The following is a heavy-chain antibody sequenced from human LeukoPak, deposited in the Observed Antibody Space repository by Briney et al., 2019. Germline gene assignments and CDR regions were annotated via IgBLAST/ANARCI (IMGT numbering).Heavy chain of an antibody. J-gene: IGHJ6*03. CDR3: AGGSYDYYYMDV. D-gene: IGHD5-18*01. CDR1: GGSISSYY. V-gene: IGHV4-59*01. Sequence: PSETLSLTCTVSGGSISSYYWSWIRQPPGKGLEWIGYIYYSGSTNYNPPLKSRVTISVDTSKNQFSLKLTSVTAADTAVYYCAGGSYDYYYMDVWGKGTTVTVSS. CDR2: IYYSGST.